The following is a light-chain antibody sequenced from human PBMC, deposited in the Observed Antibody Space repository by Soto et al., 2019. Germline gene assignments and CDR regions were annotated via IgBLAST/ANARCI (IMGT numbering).Light chain of an antibody. CDR1: SSDVGAYKY. J-gene: IGLJ2*01. Sequence: QSALTQPACVSGSPGQSITISCTGTSSDVGAYKYVSWYQQHADKAPKLVIYDVSSRSSGISNRFSGSKSGNTASLTITGLQAEDEADYYCSSYAGTSIPYVVFGGGTKLTVL. V-gene: IGLV2-14*03. CDR2: DVS. CDR3: SSYAGTSIPYVV.